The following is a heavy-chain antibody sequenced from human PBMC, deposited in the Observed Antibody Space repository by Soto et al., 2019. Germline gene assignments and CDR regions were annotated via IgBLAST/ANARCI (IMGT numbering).Heavy chain of an antibody. CDR2: IERDDDDK. J-gene: IGHJ6*02. V-gene: IGHV2-70*13. D-gene: IGHD1-20*01. CDR3: ARSIRGPRRFNGMDV. CDR1: GFSLSTSEMC. Sequence: GSGLRCEPTQTLTLTCTFSGFSLSTSEMCVSWIRQSPGKALEWLALIERDDDDKYYSTSLKTRLTISKDTRKNQVVLTMANMEPADTATYYCARSIRGPRRFNGMDVWGQGTTVTVS.